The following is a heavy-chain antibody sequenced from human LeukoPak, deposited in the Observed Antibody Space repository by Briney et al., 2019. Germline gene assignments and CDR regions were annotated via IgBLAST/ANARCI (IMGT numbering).Heavy chain of an antibody. CDR1: GYSFTSYW. CDR2: IYPGDSDT. D-gene: IGHD6-13*01. V-gene: IGHV5-51*01. CDR3: ARNGNLAAPSSDP. J-gene: IGHJ5*02. Sequence: GESLKISCKGSGYSFTSYWISWVRQMPGKGLEWMGIIYPGDSDTRYSPSFQGQVTISADKSISTAYLQWSSLKASDTAMYYCARNGNLAAPSSDPWGQGTLVTVFS.